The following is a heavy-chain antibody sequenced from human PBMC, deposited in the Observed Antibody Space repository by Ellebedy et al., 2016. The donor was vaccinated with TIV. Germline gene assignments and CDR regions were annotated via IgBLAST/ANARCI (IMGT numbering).Heavy chain of an antibody. CDR1: GFIFNNYG. V-gene: IGHV3-30*18. CDR2: ISYDGSNT. D-gene: IGHD4-23*01. Sequence: GGSLRLXCAGSGFIFNNYGMQWVRQAPGKGLECVATISYDGSNTFHGDSVKGRFTISRDTSNNTLYLHMIDLRAEDTAVYYCAKDREGYCAGGNCHEPHNWGLGTLVTVSS. J-gene: IGHJ4*02. CDR3: AKDREGYCAGGNCHEPHN.